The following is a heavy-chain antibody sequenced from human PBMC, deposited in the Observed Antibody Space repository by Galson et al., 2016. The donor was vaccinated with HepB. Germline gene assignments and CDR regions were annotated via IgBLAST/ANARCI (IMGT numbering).Heavy chain of an antibody. Sequence: SLRLSCAASGSPFSDSYMAWFRQAPGKGLEWISYISNTVKNIYYADSVKRRSTISRDNANNSVYLQMNILRGEDTAVYYCATQLVLIIVPGTFDSWGQGTLVTVSS. CDR2: ISNTVKNI. D-gene: IGHD2/OR15-2a*01. CDR1: GSPFSDSY. CDR3: ATQLVLIIVPGTFDS. J-gene: IGHJ4*02. V-gene: IGHV3-11*01.